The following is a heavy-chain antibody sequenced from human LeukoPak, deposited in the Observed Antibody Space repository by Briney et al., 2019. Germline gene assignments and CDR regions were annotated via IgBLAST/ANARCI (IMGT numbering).Heavy chain of an antibody. J-gene: IGHJ3*02. CDR2: ISSSGSTI. Sequence: GGSLRLSCAASGFTLSDYYMSWIRQAPGKGLEWVSYISSSGSTIYYADSVKGRFTISRDNAKNSLSLQMNSLRAEDTAVYYCARAPTDSSGYEGPFDAFDIWGQGTMVTVSS. D-gene: IGHD3-22*01. CDR1: GFTLSDYY. V-gene: IGHV3-11*01. CDR3: ARAPTDSSGYEGPFDAFDI.